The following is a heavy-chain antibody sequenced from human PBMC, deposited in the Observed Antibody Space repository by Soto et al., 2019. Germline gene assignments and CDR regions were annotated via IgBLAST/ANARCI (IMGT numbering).Heavy chain of an antibody. V-gene: IGHV3-23*01. Sequence: GGSLRLSCAASGFTFNNYAMSWVRQAPGKGLEWVSTVTGSGGNTYFADSVQGRFTISRDNSKNTLYLQMNSLRAEDTAVYYCAKAGGTSPSYYMDVWGEGTTVTVSS. CDR3: AKAGGTSPSYYMDV. CDR2: VTGSGGNT. J-gene: IGHJ6*03. D-gene: IGHD2-15*01. CDR1: GFTFNNYA.